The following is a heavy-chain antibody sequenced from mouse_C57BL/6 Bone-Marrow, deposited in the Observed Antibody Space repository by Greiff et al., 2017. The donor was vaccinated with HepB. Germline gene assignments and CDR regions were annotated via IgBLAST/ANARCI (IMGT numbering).Heavy chain of an antibody. CDR2: IYPRSGNT. J-gene: IGHJ3*01. CDR3: ARSVYYYGSSSLAY. CDR1: GYTFTSYG. V-gene: IGHV1-81*01. D-gene: IGHD1-1*01. Sequence: QVQLQLSGAELARPGASVKLSCKASGYTFTSYGISWVKQRTGQGLEWIGEIYPRSGNTYYNEKFKGKATLTADKSSSTAYMELRSLTSEDSAVYFCARSVYYYGSSSLAYWGQGTLVTVSA.